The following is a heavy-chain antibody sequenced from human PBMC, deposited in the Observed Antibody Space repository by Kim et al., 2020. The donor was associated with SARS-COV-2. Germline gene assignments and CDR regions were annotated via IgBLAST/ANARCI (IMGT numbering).Heavy chain of an antibody. J-gene: IGHJ4*02. CDR1: GFTFSNAW. V-gene: IGHV3-15*01. D-gene: IGHD3-10*01. CDR3: TTDRGSDIWFGVPTGYFDY. Sequence: GGSLRLSCAASGFTFSNAWMSWVRQAPGKGLEWVGRIKSKTDGGTTDYAAPVKGRFTISRDDSKNTLYLQMNSLKTEDTAVYYCTTDRGSDIWFGVPTGYFDYWGQGTLVTVSS. CDR2: IKSKTDGGTT.